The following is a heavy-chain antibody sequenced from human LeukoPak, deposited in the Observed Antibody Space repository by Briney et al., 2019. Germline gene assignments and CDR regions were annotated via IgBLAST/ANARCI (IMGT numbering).Heavy chain of an antibody. J-gene: IGHJ4*02. CDR3: ARYYDSSGYSFDY. CDR2: IYYSGST. Sequence: SETLSLTCTVSGGSISSSSYYWGWIRQPPGKGLEWIGSIYYSGSTYYNPSLKSRVTISVDTSKNQFSLKLSPVTAADTAVYYCARYYDSSGYSFDYWGQGTLVTVSS. CDR1: GGSISSSSYY. V-gene: IGHV4-39*01. D-gene: IGHD3-22*01.